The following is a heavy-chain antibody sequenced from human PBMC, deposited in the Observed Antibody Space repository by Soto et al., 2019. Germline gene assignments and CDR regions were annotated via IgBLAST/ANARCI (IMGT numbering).Heavy chain of an antibody. Sequence: GGSLRLSCAASGFTFSSYAMSWVRHLPGKGLEWLSAISGNGAGTHYADSVRGRFTISRDNSQNTVYLQLNSLSAEDTALYYCAREHAVVGGTVWLDSWGQGTLVTVSS. CDR3: AREHAVVGGTVWLDS. D-gene: IGHD1-26*01. CDR1: GFTFSSYA. J-gene: IGHJ4*02. CDR2: ISGNGAGT. V-gene: IGHV3-23*01.